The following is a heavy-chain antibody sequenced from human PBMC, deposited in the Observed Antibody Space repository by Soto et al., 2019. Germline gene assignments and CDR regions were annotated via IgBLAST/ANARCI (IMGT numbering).Heavy chain of an antibody. J-gene: IGHJ6*02. CDR3: AREYSSSSTWARGPYYYYYGMDV. Sequence: ASVKVSCKASRGTFSSYAISWVRQAPGQGLEWMGGIIPIFGTANYAQKFQGRVTITADESTSTAYMELSSLRSEDTAVYYCAREYSSSSTWARGPYYYYYGMDVWGQGTTVTVSS. CDR1: RGTFSSYA. V-gene: IGHV1-69*13. CDR2: IIPIFGTA. D-gene: IGHD6-6*01.